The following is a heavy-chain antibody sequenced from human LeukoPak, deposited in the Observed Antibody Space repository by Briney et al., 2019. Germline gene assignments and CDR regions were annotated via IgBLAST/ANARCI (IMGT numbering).Heavy chain of an antibody. D-gene: IGHD3-9*01. J-gene: IGHJ4*02. CDR1: GGSISSSSFY. Sequence: SETLSLTCTISGGSISSSSFYWGWIRQPPGKGLDWIGSINYGGSTSYNPSLKNRVTVSLDTSKTQFSLRLSSVTAADTAVYYCARVLRYFDWPCDYWGQGTLVTVSS. CDR3: ARVLRYFDWPCDY. V-gene: IGHV4-39*01. CDR2: INYGGST.